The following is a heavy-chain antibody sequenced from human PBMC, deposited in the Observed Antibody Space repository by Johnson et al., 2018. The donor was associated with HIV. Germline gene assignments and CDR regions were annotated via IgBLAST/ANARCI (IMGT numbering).Heavy chain of an antibody. CDR3: AREGIWYCSGGSCYGAFDI. J-gene: IGHJ3*02. Sequence: EQLVESGGDLVKPGGFLRLSCAASGFTVSSNYMSWVRQAPGKGLEWVSVLYSDGGTYYADSVKGRFTISRDNSKNTLYLQMNSLRADDTAVYYCAREGIWYCSGGSCYGAFDIWGQGTMVTVSS. CDR1: GFTVSSNY. D-gene: IGHD2-15*01. CDR2: LYSDGGT. V-gene: IGHV3-66*02.